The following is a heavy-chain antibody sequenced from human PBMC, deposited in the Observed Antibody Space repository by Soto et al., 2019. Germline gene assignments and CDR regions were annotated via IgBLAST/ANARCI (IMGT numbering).Heavy chain of an antibody. V-gene: IGHV1-69*13. CDR3: ARLIGWLQLRFDP. Sequence: ASVKVSCKASGGTFSSYAISWVRQAPGQGLEWMGGIIPIFGTANYAQKFQGRVTITADESTSTAYMELSSLRSEDTAVYYCARLIGWLQLRFDPWGQGTLVTAPQ. D-gene: IGHD5-12*01. J-gene: IGHJ5*02. CDR2: IIPIFGTA. CDR1: GGTFSSYA.